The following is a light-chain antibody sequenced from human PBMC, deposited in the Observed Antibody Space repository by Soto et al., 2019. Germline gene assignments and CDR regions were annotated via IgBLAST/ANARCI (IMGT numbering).Light chain of an antibody. CDR3: QQHNNCPGT. J-gene: IGKJ1*01. V-gene: IGKV1-5*03. CDR1: QSISSW. Sequence: IQGTKCPFDLTESAGDRVTITCRASQSISSWLAWYQQKPGKAPKLLIYEASSLESGVPSRFSGSGSGTEFTLTISSLQPEDFAIYYCQQHNNCPGTFGQGTKVEIK. CDR2: EAS.